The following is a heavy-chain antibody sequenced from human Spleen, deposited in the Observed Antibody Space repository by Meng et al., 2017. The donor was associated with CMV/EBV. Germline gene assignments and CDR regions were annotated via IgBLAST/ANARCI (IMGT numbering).Heavy chain of an antibody. V-gene: IGHV3-21*01. D-gene: IGHD2-2*01. CDR2: ISSSSSYI. CDR1: TFSSYS. Sequence: TFSSYSMNWVRQAPGKGLEWVSSISSSSSYIYYADSVKGRFTISRDNAKNSLYLQMNSLRAEDTAVYYCARWGYCSSTSCSTRGCFDPWGQGTLVTVSS. CDR3: ARWGYCSSTSCSTRGCFDP. J-gene: IGHJ5*02.